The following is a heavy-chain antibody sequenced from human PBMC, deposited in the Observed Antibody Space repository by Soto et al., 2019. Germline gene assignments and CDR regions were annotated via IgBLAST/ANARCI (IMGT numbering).Heavy chain of an antibody. CDR3: ARVRSPTVNTGRYYYYGMDV. D-gene: IGHD4-17*01. J-gene: IGHJ6*02. Sequence: QVQLVESGGGVVQPGRSLRLSCAASGFTFSSYAMHWVRQAPGKGLEWVAVISYDGSNKYYADSVKGRFTISRDNSKNPLYLQMNSLRAEDTAVYYCARVRSPTVNTGRYYYYGMDVWGQGTTVTVSS. V-gene: IGHV3-30-3*01. CDR1: GFTFSSYA. CDR2: ISYDGSNK.